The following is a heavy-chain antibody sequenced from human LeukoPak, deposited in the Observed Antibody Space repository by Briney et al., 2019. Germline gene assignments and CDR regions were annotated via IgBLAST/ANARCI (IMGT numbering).Heavy chain of an antibody. J-gene: IGHJ5*02. CDR2: ISYDGSNK. V-gene: IGHV3-30*18. CDR3: AKGGVLLWFGELSPSGT. CDR1: GFTFSSYG. Sequence: GRSLRLSCAASGFTFSSYGMHWVRQAPGKGLEWVAVISYDGSNKYYADSVKGRFTISRDNSKNTLYLQMNSLRAEDTAVYYCAKGGVLLWFGELSPSGTWGQGTLVTVSS. D-gene: IGHD3-10*01.